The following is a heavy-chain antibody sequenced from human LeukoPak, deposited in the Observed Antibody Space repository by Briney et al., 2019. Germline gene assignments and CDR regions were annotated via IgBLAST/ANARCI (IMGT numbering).Heavy chain of an antibody. J-gene: IGHJ5*02. CDR3: SRVFCSSTSCYGGWFDP. CDR2: IIPIFGTA. CDR1: GGTFSSYA. V-gene: IGHV1-69*13. Sequence: SVKVSCKASGGTFSSYAISWVRQAPGQGLEWMGGIIPIFGTANYAQKFQGRVTITADESTSTAYMELSSLRSEDTAVYYCSRVFCSSTSCYGGWFDPWGQGTLVTVSS. D-gene: IGHD2-2*01.